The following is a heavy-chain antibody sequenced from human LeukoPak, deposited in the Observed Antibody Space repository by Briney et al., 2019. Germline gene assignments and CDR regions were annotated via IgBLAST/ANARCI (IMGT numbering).Heavy chain of an antibody. J-gene: IGHJ6*03. V-gene: IGHV1-18*01. Sequence: ASVKVSCKASGYTFTNYGISWVRQAPGQGLEWMGWISAYNGNTNYAQKLQGRVTMTTDTSTSTAYMELRSLRSDDTAVYYCARRRNSGYTVAYYYMDVWGKGTTVTISS. CDR3: ARRRNSGYTVAYYYMDV. CDR2: ISAYNGNT. D-gene: IGHD5-12*01. CDR1: GYTFTNYG.